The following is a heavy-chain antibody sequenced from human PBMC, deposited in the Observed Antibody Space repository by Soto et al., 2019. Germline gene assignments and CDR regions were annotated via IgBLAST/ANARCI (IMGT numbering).Heavy chain of an antibody. CDR3: ARGLSLGEWWFDY. Sequence: EVQLVETGGGLIQPGGYLRLSCAVSGFTVSSNYMNWVRRAPGEGLEWVSVIYSGGTTEYADSVKGRFTISRDSSKNTMYLQRNSLRAEDTAVYYCARGLSLGEWWFDYWGQGTLVTVSS. J-gene: IGHJ4*02. CDR2: IYSGGTT. D-gene: IGHD2-8*01. CDR1: GFTVSSNY. V-gene: IGHV3-53*02.